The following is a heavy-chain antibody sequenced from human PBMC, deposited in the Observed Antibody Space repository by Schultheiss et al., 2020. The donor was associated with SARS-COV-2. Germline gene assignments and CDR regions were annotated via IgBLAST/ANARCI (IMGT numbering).Heavy chain of an antibody. D-gene: IGHD6-19*01. CDR2: IYYSGST. Sequence: SQTLSLTCPVSGGSISSYYWSWIRQPPGKGLEWIGYIYYSGSTNYNPSLKSRVTISVDTSKNQFSLKLSSVTAADTAVYYCARDRLAVAVYYYYGMDVWGQGTTVTVAS. CDR3: ARDRLAVAVYYYYGMDV. CDR1: GGSISSYY. V-gene: IGHV4-59*01. J-gene: IGHJ6*02.